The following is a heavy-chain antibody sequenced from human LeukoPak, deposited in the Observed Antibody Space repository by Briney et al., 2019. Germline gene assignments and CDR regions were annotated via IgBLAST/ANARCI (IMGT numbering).Heavy chain of an antibody. V-gene: IGHV3-23*01. D-gene: IGHD5-18*01. CDR1: GFTFSSYA. CDR3: AKGKDSYGSLPFDY. J-gene: IGHJ4*02. CDR2: ISGGGGST. Sequence: GGSLRLSCAASGFTFSSYAMSWVRQAPGKGLEWVSAISGGGGSTYYADSVKGRFTISRDNSKNTLYLQMTSLRAEDTAVYYCAKGKDSYGSLPFDYWRQGTLVTVSS.